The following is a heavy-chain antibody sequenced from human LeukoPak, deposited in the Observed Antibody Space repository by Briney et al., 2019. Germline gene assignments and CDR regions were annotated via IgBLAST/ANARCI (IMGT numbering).Heavy chain of an antibody. Sequence: ASVKVSCKASGYTFTSYDINWVRQATAQGLEWMGWMNPNSGNTGYAQKFQGRVTNTRSTSISTAYMELSSLRSEDTAVYYCARGSKQLVNYWGQGTLVTVSS. CDR3: ARGSKQLVNY. CDR1: GYTFTSYD. D-gene: IGHD6-6*01. CDR2: MNPNSGNT. J-gene: IGHJ4*02. V-gene: IGHV1-8*03.